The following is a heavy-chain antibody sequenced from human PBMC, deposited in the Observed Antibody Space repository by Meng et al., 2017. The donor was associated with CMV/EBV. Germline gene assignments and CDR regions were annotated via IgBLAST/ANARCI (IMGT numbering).Heavy chain of an antibody. CDR1: GGTFSSYA. J-gene: IGHJ3*02. D-gene: IGHD7-27*01. V-gene: IGHV1-2*02. CDR3: ARGTGDIAFDI. CDR2: INPNSGGT. Sequence: ASVKVSCKASGGTFSSYAISWVRQAPGQGLEWMGWINPNSGGTNDAQKFQGRVTMTRDTSISTADMELSRLRSDDTAVYYCARGTGDIAFDIWGQGTMVTVSS.